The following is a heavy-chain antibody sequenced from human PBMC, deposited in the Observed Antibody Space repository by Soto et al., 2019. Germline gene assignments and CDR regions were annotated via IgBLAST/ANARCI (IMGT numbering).Heavy chain of an antibody. J-gene: IGHJ4*02. CDR3: SVGGGLLWFGEDYFDY. D-gene: IGHD3-10*01. V-gene: IGHV3-21*01. CDR1: GFTFSSYS. Sequence: EVQLVESGGGLVKPGGSLRLSCAASGFTFSSYSMNWVRQAPGKGLEWVSSISSSSSYIYYADSVKGRFTISRDNAKNSLYLQMNSLRAEDTAVYYCSVGGGLLWFGEDYFDYWGQGTLVTVSS. CDR2: ISSSSSYI.